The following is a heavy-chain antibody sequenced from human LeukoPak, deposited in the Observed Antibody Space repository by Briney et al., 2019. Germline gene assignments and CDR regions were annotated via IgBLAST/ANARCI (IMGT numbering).Heavy chain of an antibody. J-gene: IGHJ4*02. D-gene: IGHD4-17*01. CDR2: ISWNSGSI. CDR3: AKDTDYGDRLDY. Sequence: PGGSLRLSCAASGFTFDDYAMHWVRQAPGKGLEWVSGISWNSGSIGYADSVKGRFTISRDNAKNSLYLQMNSLRAEDTALYYCAKDTDYGDRLDYWGQGTLVTVSS. CDR1: GFTFDDYA. V-gene: IGHV3-9*01.